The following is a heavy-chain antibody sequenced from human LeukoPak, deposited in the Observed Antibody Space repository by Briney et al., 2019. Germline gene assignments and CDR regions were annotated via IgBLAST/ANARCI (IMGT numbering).Heavy chain of an antibody. D-gene: IGHD6-13*01. V-gene: IGHV1-8*02. CDR2: MNPNSGNT. CDR3: ARDRYSSSNLTFDP. Sequence: ASVKVSCKASGYTFTSYDINWVRQATGQGLEWMGWMNPNSGNTGYAQKFQGRVTMTRDTSTSTVYMELSSLRSEDTAVYYCARDRYSSSNLTFDPWGQGTLVTVSS. CDR1: GYTFTSYD. J-gene: IGHJ5*02.